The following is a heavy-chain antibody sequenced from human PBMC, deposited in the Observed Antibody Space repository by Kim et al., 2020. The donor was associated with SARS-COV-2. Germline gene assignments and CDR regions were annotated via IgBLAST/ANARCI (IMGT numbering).Heavy chain of an antibody. V-gene: IGHV4-4*07. D-gene: IGHD3-3*01. Sequence: SETLSLTCTVSGGSISSYYWSWIRQPAGKGLEWIGRIYTSGSTNYNPSLKSRVTMSVDTSKNQFSLKLSSVTAADTAVYYCARDSEYYDFCSGYHLGVDIWGQGTMVTVSS. CDR2: IYTSGST. CDR1: GGSISSYY. CDR3: ARDSEYYDFCSGYHLGVDI. J-gene: IGHJ3*02.